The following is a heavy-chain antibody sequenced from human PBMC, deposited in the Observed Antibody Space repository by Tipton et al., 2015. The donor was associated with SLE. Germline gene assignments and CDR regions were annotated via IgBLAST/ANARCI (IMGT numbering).Heavy chain of an antibody. CDR3: ARGGLRFLEWFEDY. CDR1: GFTVSSNY. D-gene: IGHD3-3*01. V-gene: IGHV3-53*05. CDR2: IYSGGST. Sequence: SLRLSCAASGFTVSSNYMRWVRQAPGKGLEWVSVIYSGGSTYYADSVKGRFTISRDNSKNTLYLQMNSLRAEDTAVYYCARGGLRFLEWFEDYWGQGTMVTVSS. J-gene: IGHJ3*01.